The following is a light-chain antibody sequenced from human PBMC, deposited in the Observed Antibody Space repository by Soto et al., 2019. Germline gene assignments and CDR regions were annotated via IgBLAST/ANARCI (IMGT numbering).Light chain of an antibody. CDR3: SSYAGSNTVV. CDR2: EVS. CDR1: SSDVGGYNC. V-gene: IGLV2-8*01. J-gene: IGLJ2*01. Sequence: QSALTQPPSASGSPGQSVTISCTGTSSDVGGYNCVSWYQHYPGKAPKVLIYEVSKRPSGVPDCFSGSKSGNTASLTVSGLQAEDEADYYCSSYAGSNTVVFGGGTQLTVL.